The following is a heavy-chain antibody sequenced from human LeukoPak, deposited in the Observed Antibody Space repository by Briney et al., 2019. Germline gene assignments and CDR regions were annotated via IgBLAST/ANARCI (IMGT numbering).Heavy chain of an antibody. J-gene: IGHJ5*02. Sequence: GASVKVSCKASGGTFSSYAISWVRQAPGQGLEWMGGVIPIFGTANYAQKFQRRVTITTDESTSTAYMELSSLRSEDTAVYYCASTGDIVATGDENWFDPWGQGTLVTVSS. V-gene: IGHV1-69*05. CDR1: GGTFSSYA. D-gene: IGHD5-12*01. CDR2: VIPIFGTA. CDR3: ASTGDIVATGDENWFDP.